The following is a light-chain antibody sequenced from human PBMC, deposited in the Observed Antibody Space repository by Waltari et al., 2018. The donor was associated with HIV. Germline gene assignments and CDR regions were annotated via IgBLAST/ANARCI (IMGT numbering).Light chain of an antibody. CDR3: QSYDSSLRGYV. CDR1: SSNIGAVYD. CDR2: GNT. Sequence: QSVLTQPPSVSGAPGQRVTMSCTGSSSNIGAVYDVHWYQQLPETAPKLLIYGNTNRPSGVPDRFSGSKSGTSASLAITGLQAEDEADYYCQSYDSSLRGYVFGTGTKVTVL. J-gene: IGLJ1*01. V-gene: IGLV1-40*01.